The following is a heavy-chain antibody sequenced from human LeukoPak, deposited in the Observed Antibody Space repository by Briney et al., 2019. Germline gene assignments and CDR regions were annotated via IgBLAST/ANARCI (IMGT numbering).Heavy chain of an antibody. CDR1: GYSFSSYW. CDR3: ATVPRIPAVGNTEYFRH. J-gene: IGHJ1*01. Sequence: GESLKISCKGSGYSFSSYWIGWVRQTPGKGLEWMGIINPGDSDTRYSPSFQGQVTISVDKSISTAYLQWSSLEAPDTAMYFCATVPRIPAVGNTEYFRHWGQGTLASLSS. V-gene: IGHV5-51*01. D-gene: IGHD6-13*01. CDR2: INPGDSDT.